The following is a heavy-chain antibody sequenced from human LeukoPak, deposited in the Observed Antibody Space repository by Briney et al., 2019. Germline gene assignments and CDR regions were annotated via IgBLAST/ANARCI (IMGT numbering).Heavy chain of an antibody. CDR2: INPNSGGT. Sequence: ASVKVSCKASGYTFTGYYMHWVRQAPGQGLEWMGWINPNSGGTNYAQKFQGRVTTTRDTSISTAYMELSRLRSDDTAVYYCARVMGYYYYMDVWGKGTTVTVSS. J-gene: IGHJ6*03. CDR1: GYTFTGYY. D-gene: IGHD2-8*01. V-gene: IGHV1-2*02. CDR3: ARVMGYYYYMDV.